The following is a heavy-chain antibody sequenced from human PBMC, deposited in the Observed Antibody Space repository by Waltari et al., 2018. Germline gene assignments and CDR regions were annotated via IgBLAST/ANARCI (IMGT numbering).Heavy chain of an antibody. D-gene: IGHD3-10*01. CDR2: IKQDGSEE. CDR3: VRGAGWLLEY. J-gene: IGHJ4*02. CDR1: GFTFSNFW. Sequence: EVHLVESGGGLVQPGGSLRLSCAAPGFTFSNFWMNWARQAPGKGPEWVANIKQDGSEEYYVDSVKGRFTISRDNAKNSLYLRMNSLRVEDTAVYYCVRGAGWLLEYWGQGTLATVSS. V-gene: IGHV3-7*04.